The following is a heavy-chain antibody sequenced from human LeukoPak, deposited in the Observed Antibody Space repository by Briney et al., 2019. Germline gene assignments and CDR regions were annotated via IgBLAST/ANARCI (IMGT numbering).Heavy chain of an antibody. CDR1: GFTVSSNY. V-gene: IGHV3-53*01. Sequence: PGGSLRLSCAASGFTVSSNYMSWVRQAPGKGLEWVSVIYSGGSTYYADSVKGRFTISRDNSKNTLYLQMNSLRAEDTAEYYCARVPDYYDTTPGGDIWGQGTMVTVSS. CDR2: IYSGGST. D-gene: IGHD3-22*01. J-gene: IGHJ3*02. CDR3: ARVPDYYDTTPGGDI.